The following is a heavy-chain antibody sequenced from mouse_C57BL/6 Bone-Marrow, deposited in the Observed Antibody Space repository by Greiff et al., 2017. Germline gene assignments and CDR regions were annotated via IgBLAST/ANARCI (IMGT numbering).Heavy chain of an antibody. CDR2: IDPNRGGT. J-gene: IGHJ2*01. CDR1: GYTFTSYW. CDR3: ARAGWDYFDY. V-gene: IGHV1-72*01. Sequence: QVQLQQPGAELVKPWASVPLSCKASGYTFTSYWMHWVKQRPGRGLEWLGRIDPNRGGTKYNEKFKSKDTLTVDKPSSTAYMQLSGLTSEDSAVYYCARAGWDYFDYWGQGTTLTVSS. D-gene: IGHD2-3*01.